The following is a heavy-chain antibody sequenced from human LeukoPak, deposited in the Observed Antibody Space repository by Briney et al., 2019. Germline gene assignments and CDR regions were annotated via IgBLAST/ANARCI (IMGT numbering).Heavy chain of an antibody. CDR2: SIPMYGTA. Sequence: ASVKVSCKAPGDAFSQYAISWVRLAPGQGLEWMGGSIPMYGTANSAQKFQGRLTFNTDDSTSTTYLELRSLSPEDTALYYCARVVLLYGSGTYRDLWGQGTLVSVSS. J-gene: IGHJ5*02. CDR3: ARVVLLYGSGTYRDL. V-gene: IGHV1-69*05. D-gene: IGHD3-10*01. CDR1: GDAFSQYA.